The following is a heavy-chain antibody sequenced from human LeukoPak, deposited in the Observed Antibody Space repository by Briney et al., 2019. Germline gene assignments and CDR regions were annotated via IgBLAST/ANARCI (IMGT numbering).Heavy chain of an antibody. CDR1: GFTLSSYE. D-gene: IGHD6-6*01. CDR2: IDYSGGST. V-gene: IGHV3-23*01. J-gene: IGHJ4*02. Sequence: PAGGSLRLSCTVSGFTLSSYEMSWIRQAPGKGLEWVSSIDYSGGSTYYADSVKGRFTISRDNSKNTLYLQLNSLRAEDTAVYYCAKDGMYSSSSSYYFDYWGQGTLVTVSS. CDR3: AKDGMYSSSSSYYFDY.